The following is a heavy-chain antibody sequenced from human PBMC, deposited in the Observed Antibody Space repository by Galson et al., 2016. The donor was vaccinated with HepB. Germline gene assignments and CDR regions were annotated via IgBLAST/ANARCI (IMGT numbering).Heavy chain of an antibody. CDR2: IIPIFGAA. Sequence: SVKVSCKASGGTFSTYAITWVRQAPGQGLEWMGGIIPIFGAADYAQKFQGRVTITADKSTSTAYMELSTLRSEDTALYYCAGARVAGATRWLAYWGQGTLVTVSS. J-gene: IGHJ4*02. CDR3: AGARVAGATRWLAY. CDR1: GGTFSTYA. V-gene: IGHV1-69*06. D-gene: IGHD6-19*01.